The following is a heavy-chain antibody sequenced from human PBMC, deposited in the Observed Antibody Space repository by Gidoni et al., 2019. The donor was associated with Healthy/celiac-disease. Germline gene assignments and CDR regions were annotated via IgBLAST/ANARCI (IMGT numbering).Heavy chain of an antibody. CDR1: GFTFSRYA. CDR3: AKGSELLWFGELQTFDI. Sequence: EVQLLESGGGLVQPGGSLRLSCAASGFTFSRYAMSWVRQAPGKGLEWVSAISGSGGSTYYADSVKGRFTISRDNSKNTLYLQMNSLRAEDTAVYYCAKGSELLWFGELQTFDIWGQGTMVTVSS. V-gene: IGHV3-23*01. J-gene: IGHJ3*02. CDR2: ISGSGGST. D-gene: IGHD3-10*01.